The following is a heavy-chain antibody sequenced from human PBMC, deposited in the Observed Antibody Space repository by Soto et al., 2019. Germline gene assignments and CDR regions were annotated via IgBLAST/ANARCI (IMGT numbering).Heavy chain of an antibody. D-gene: IGHD7-27*01. CDR3: ARDRTLLRGGLAWGMDV. CDR2: SNPNSGET. J-gene: IGHJ6*02. Sequence: GASVKVSCKASGYTFIDYFIHWLRQAPGQGLEWMGWSNPNSGETKFAQTFQGRVTMTRDTSTSTAYLELNRLRSDDTAMYYCARDRTLLRGGLAWGMDVWGQGTTVTVSS. V-gene: IGHV1-2*02. CDR1: GYTFIDYF.